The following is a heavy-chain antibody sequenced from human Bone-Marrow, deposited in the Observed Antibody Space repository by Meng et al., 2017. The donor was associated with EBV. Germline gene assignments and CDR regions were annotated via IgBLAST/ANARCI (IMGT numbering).Heavy chain of an antibody. J-gene: IGHJ4*02. CDR1: XGSCSGYY. V-gene: IGHV4-34*01. D-gene: IGHD1-26*01. CDR3: ARGSESGSYSPKLAEDGRMASVDY. CDR2: INHSGST. Sequence: QVQLQQWGAGPLKPSXXXXLXXXVDXGSCSGYYWSWIRQPPGKGLEWIGEINHSGSTNYNPSLKSRVTISVDTSKNQFSLKLSSVTAADTAVYYCARGSESGSYSPKLAEDGRMASVDYWGQGTLVTVSS.